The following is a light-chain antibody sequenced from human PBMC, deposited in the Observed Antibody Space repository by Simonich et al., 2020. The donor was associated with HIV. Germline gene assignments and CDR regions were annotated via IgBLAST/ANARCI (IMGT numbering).Light chain of an antibody. CDR2: EDI. CDR3: CSYAGSRIYV. J-gene: IGLJ1*01. Sequence: QSALTQPASVSGSPGQSITISCTGTSSDVGSYNLVSWYQQHPGKAPKLMIYEDIKRPSGVSNRFSGSKSGNTASLTISGLQAEDEADYYCCSYAGSRIYVFGTGTKVTVL. CDR1: SSDVGSYNL. V-gene: IGLV2-23*01.